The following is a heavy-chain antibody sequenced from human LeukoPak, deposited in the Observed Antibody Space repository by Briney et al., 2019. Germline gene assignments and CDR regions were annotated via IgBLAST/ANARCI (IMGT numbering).Heavy chain of an antibody. D-gene: IGHD6-19*01. CDR1: GGSISSYY. CDR2: IYYSGST. CDR3: ARTRSGWAIDY. V-gene: IGHV4-59*01. Sequence: SETLSLTCTGSGGSISSYYWSWIRQPPGKGLEWIGYIYYSGSTNYNPSLKSRVTISVDTSKNQFSLKPSSVTAADTAVYYCARTRSGWAIDYWGQGTLVTVSS. J-gene: IGHJ4*02.